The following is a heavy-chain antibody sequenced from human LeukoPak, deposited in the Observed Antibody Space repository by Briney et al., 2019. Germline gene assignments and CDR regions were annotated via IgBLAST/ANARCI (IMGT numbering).Heavy chain of an antibody. Sequence: GGSLRLSCAASGFTFSSYAPNWVRQAPGKGLEWVATISGSGGSTHYTDSVRGRFTISRDKSKNTVYLQMHSLRDEDTAMYYCTKVLEFLGDAFDVWGQGTMVTVSS. J-gene: IGHJ3*01. D-gene: IGHD3-3*02. CDR2: ISGSGGST. CDR3: TKVLEFLGDAFDV. V-gene: IGHV3-23*01. CDR1: GFTFSSYA.